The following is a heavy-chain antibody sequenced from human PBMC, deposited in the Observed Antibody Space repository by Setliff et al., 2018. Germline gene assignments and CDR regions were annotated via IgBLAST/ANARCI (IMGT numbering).Heavy chain of an antibody. V-gene: IGHV1-69*10. Sequence: GASVKVSCKASGGTFSSYANSWVRQAPGQGLEGMGGIIPILGIANYAQKFKGRVTITADKSTSTAYMELSSRRSEDTAVYYCARAWELLPIRTPDYWGQGTLVTVSS. CDR2: IIPILGIA. J-gene: IGHJ4*02. D-gene: IGHD1-26*01. CDR3: ARAWELLPIRTPDY. CDR1: GGTFSSYA.